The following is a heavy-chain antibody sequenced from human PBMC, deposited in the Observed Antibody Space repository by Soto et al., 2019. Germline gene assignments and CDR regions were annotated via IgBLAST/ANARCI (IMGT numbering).Heavy chain of an antibody. CDR2: IYSGGST. V-gene: IGHV3-66*01. CDR3: AKDQRQCYYDSSGYSVDY. CDR1: GFTVSSNY. D-gene: IGHD3-22*01. J-gene: IGHJ4*02. Sequence: GGSLRLSCAASGFTVSSNYMSWVRQAPGKGLEWVSVIYSGGSTYYADSVKGRFTISRDNSKNTLYLQMNSLRAEDTAVYYCAKDQRQCYYDSSGYSVDYWGQGTLVTVSS.